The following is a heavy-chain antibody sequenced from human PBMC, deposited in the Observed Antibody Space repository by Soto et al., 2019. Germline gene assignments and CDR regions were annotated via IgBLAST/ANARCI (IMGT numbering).Heavy chain of an antibody. CDR2: ISGSGGST. D-gene: IGHD2-15*01. CDR1: GFTFGIHA. CDR3: GKGSAATNYFYYATEV. J-gene: IGHJ6*02. Sequence: GWSLRLSCAAAGFTFGIHAMSWVRQAPGKGLEWVSFISGSGGSTYYAVSVQGRFTISRDNSRKTLYLQMNSLGGEDTALYYCGKGSAATNYFYYATEVWGRRTTVT. V-gene: IGHV3-23*01.